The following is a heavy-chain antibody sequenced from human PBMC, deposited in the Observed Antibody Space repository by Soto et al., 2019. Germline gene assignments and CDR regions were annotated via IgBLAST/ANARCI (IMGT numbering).Heavy chain of an antibody. CDR3: ARDGDSITIFGVVPYGMDV. CDR2: ISSSSSYI. D-gene: IGHD3-3*01. CDR1: GFTFSSYS. Sequence: GGSLRLSCAASGFTFSSYSMNWVRQAPGKGLEWVSSISSSSSYIYYADSVKGRFTISRDNAENSLYLQMNSLRAEDTAVYYCARDGDSITIFGVVPYGMDVWGQGTTVTVSS. V-gene: IGHV3-21*01. J-gene: IGHJ6*02.